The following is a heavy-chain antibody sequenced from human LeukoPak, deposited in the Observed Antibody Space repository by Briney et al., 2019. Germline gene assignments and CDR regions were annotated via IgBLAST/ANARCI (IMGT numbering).Heavy chain of an antibody. CDR1: GYTFTSYA. CDR2: INAGNGNT. CDR3: ARAPPLGEWELPIIDY. V-gene: IGHV1-3*01. J-gene: IGHJ4*02. Sequence: GASVKVSCKASGYTFTSYAMHWVRQAPAQRLEWMGWINAGNGNTKYSQKFQGRVTITRDTSASTAYMELSSLRSEDTAVYYCARAPPLGEWELPIIDYWGQGTLVTVSS. D-gene: IGHD1-26*01.